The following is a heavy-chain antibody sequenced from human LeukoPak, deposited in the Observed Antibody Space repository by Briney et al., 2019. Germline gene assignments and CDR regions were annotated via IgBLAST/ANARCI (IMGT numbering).Heavy chain of an antibody. CDR1: GGSISSYY. D-gene: IGHD6-13*01. V-gene: IGHV4-34*01. CDR3: ARLAAAGTEPGA. Sequence: PSETLSLTCTVSGGSISSYYWSWIRQPPGKGLEWIGEINHSGSTNYNPSLKSRVTISVDTSKNQFSLKLSSVTAADTAVYYCARLAAAGTEPGAWGQGTLVTVSS. CDR2: INHSGST. J-gene: IGHJ5*02.